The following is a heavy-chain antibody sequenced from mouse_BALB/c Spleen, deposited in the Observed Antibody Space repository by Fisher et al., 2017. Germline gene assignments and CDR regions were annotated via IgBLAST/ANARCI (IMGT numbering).Heavy chain of an antibody. D-gene: IGHD1-1*02. Sequence: PKFKGKATITADTSSSTAYMQLSSLTSEDSAVYYCARCGDMGYPYMDYWGQGTSVTVS. J-gene: IGHJ4*01. CDR3: ARCGDMGYPYMDY. V-gene: IGHV14-2*02.